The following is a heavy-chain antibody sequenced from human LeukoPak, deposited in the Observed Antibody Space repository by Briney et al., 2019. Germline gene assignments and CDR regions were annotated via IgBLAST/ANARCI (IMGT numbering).Heavy chain of an antibody. CDR3: ASGGYYDAFDI. CDR1: RVTFSSHS. D-gene: IGHD1-26*01. CDR2: ISNSGNTI. V-gene: IGHV3-48*01. J-gene: IGHJ3*02. Sequence: GGSLRLSCAASRVTFSSHSMNWVRQAPGKGLEWASYISNSGNTIYYADSLKGRFTTSRDNAKNSLYLQMNSLRAEDTAIYYCASGGYYDAFDIWGQGTMVTVSS.